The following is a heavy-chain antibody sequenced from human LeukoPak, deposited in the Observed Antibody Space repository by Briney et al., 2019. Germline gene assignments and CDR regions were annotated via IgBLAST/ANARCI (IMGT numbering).Heavy chain of an antibody. Sequence: SETLSLTCTVSGGSISSGDYYWSWIHQPPGKGLEWIGYIYYSGSTYYNPSLKSRVTISVDTSKNQFSLKLSSVTAADTAVYYCAREGINNNWFDPWGQGTLVTVSS. CDR1: GGSISSGDYY. D-gene: IGHD2-15*01. CDR2: IYYSGST. J-gene: IGHJ5*02. V-gene: IGHV4-30-4*01. CDR3: AREGINNNWFDP.